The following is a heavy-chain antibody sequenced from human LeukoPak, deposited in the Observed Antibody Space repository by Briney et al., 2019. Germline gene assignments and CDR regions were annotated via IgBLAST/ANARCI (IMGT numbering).Heavy chain of an antibody. CDR1: GGTFSSYA. D-gene: IGHD1-26*01. J-gene: IGHJ4*02. V-gene: IGHV1-69*13. Sequence: ASVTVSCKASGGTFSSYAISWVRQAPGQGLEWMGGIIPIFGTANYAQKFQGRVTITADESTSTAYMELSSLRSEDTAVYYCARRASGSYYFDYWGQGTLVTVPS. CDR2: IIPIFGTA. CDR3: ARRASGSYYFDY.